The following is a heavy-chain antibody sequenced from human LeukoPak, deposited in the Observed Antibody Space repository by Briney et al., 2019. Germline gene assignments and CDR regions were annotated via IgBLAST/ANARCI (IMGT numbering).Heavy chain of an antibody. CDR1: GFTFSSYS. Sequence: PGGSLRLSCAASGFTFSSYSMNWVRQAPGKGLEWVSSISSGSSYIYYADSVKGRFTISRDNSKNTLYLQMNSLRAEDTAVYYCARVSTYYYDSSGYYYDYWGQGTLVTVSS. J-gene: IGHJ4*02. V-gene: IGHV3-21*01. CDR2: ISSGSSYI. CDR3: ARVSTYYYDSSGYYYDY. D-gene: IGHD3-22*01.